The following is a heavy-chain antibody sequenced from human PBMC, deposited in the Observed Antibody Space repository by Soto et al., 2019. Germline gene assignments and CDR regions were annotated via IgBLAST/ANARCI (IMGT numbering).Heavy chain of an antibody. CDR3: TKASASGKSHGMDV. J-gene: IGHJ6*02. V-gene: IGHV3-23*01. D-gene: IGHD1-26*01. CDR1: GFTFASYA. CDR2: ISYTGIA. Sequence: EVQLLESGGGLVQPGGSLRLSCAASGFTFASYAMSWVRQAPGKGLECVSTISYTGIAVYADSVKGRFTISRDDSKNSLSLQMDSLRADDTAVYYCTKASASGKSHGMDVWGQGTTVTVSS.